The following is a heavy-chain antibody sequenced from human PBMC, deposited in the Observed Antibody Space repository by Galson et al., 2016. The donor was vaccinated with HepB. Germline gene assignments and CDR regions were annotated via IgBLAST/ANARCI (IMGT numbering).Heavy chain of an antibody. CDR2: IYGAGDT. J-gene: IGHJ2*01. Sequence: SLRLSCAASGFTISNNYMNWVRQAPGKGLEWVSVIYGAGDTHYADTLKGRFTTSRDNSKNTLYLQMNSLRAEDTAVYYCAREFLKLNLIIGETGHWYFDLWGRGTRVTLSS. CDR3: AREFLKLNLIIGETGHWYFDL. D-gene: IGHD7-27*01. CDR1: GFTISNNY. V-gene: IGHV3-66*01.